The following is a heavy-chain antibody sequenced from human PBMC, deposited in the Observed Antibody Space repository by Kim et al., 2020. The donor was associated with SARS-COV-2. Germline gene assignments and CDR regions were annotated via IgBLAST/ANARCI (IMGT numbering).Heavy chain of an antibody. J-gene: IGHJ6*02. V-gene: IGHV3-30*03. Sequence: GGSLRLSCAASGFTFSSYGMHWVRQAPGKGLEWVAVISYDGSNKYYADSVKGRFTISRDNSKNTLYLQMNSLRAEDTAVYYCAAEDTAMVWEYYYYGMDVWGQGTTVTVSS. CDR1: GFTFSSYG. CDR2: ISYDGSNK. CDR3: AAEDTAMVWEYYYYGMDV. D-gene: IGHD5-18*01.